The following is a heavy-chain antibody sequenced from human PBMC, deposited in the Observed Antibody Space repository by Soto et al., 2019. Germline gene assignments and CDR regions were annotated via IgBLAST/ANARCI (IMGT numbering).Heavy chain of an antibody. CDR3: AKNADCRGGAKCIVGWFDP. V-gene: IGHV4-4*02. CDR1: GGSMGDHDC. Sequence: QVHLQESGPGLVEPSGTLSLTCSVSGGSMGDHDCWTWVRQSPEKGLEWIGEISPGGIATYNPSHKNRVRISIDRSKSQFYLTLNSLTAADTAMYYCAKNADCRGGAKCIVGWFDPWGQGIRVTVSS. CDR2: ISPGGIA. J-gene: IGHJ5*02. D-gene: IGHD2-15*01.